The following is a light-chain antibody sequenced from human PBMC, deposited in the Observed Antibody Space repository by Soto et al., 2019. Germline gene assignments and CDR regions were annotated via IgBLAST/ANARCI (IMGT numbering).Light chain of an antibody. CDR1: QSISSW. V-gene: IGKV1-5*03. CDR2: KAS. CDR3: QQYNDYPWT. J-gene: IGKJ1*01. Sequence: DIQMTQSPSTQSASVGDRFTITCRASQSISSWLAWYQQKPGKVPKLLIYKASSSESGVPSRFSGSGSGTEFTLTISSLQPDDFATYYCQQYNDYPWTFGQGTKVEIK.